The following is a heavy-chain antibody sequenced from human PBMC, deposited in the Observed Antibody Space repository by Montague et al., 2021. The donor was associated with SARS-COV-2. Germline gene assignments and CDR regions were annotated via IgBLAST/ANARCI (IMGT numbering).Heavy chain of an antibody. CDR1: GGSFSTYS. V-gene: IGHV4-34*01. CDR2: IHHGGST. CDR3: ARLGDGVVPSPILGVGPYYSYYYMDV. Sequence: SETLSLTYAVHGGSFSTYSWNWIRQPPRKGLEWIGEIHHGGSTNYNPSLKSRVTISADTSKNQFSLKLTSVAAADAAVYYCARLGDGVVPSPILGVGPYYSYYYMDVWGKGTTVTASS. D-gene: IGHD3-10*01. J-gene: IGHJ6*03.